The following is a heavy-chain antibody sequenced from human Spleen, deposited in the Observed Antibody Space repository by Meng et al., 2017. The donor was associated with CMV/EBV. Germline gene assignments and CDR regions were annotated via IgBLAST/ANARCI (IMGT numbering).Heavy chain of an antibody. CDR1: GFTFSSYA. J-gene: IGHJ4*02. CDR3: AKDIGGYSYGYYFDY. D-gene: IGHD5-18*01. Sequence: GESLKISCAASGFTFSSYAMHWVRQAPGKGLEWVAVISYDGSNKYYADSVKGRFTISRDNSKNTLYLQMNSLRAEDTAVYYCAKDIGGYSYGYYFDYWGQGTLVTVSS. V-gene: IGHV3-30-3*01. CDR2: ISYDGSNK.